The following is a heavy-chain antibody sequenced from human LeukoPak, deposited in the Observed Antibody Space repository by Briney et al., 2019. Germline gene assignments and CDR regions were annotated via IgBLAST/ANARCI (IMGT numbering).Heavy chain of an antibody. CDR2: TSAYNGNT. Sequence: ASVKVSCKASGYTFTTYGISWVRQAPGQGLEWMGWTSAYNGNTNYAQKFQGRVTMTTDTSTSTAYMELRSLRSDETAVYYCARQCGSLCPFDYWGQGTLVTVSS. V-gene: IGHV1-18*01. CDR1: GYTFTTYG. J-gene: IGHJ4*02. CDR3: ARQCGSLCPFDY. D-gene: IGHD1-26*01.